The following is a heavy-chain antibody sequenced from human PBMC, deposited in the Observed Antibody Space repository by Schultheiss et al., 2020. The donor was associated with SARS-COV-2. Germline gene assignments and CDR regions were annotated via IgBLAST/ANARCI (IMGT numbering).Heavy chain of an antibody. CDR3: ARETEDTAMVGIFDY. Sequence: SETLSLTCAVYGGSFSGYYWSWIRQPPGKGLEWIGEINHSGSTNYNPSLKSRVIISVDTSKNQFSLKVKSVTAADTAVYYCARETEDTAMVGIFDYWGQGTLVTVSS. CDR1: GGSFSGYY. D-gene: IGHD5-18*01. V-gene: IGHV4-34*01. CDR2: INHSGST. J-gene: IGHJ4*02.